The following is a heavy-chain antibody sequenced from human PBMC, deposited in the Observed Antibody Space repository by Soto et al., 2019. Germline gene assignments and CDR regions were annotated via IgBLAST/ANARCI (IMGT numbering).Heavy chain of an antibody. Sequence: SETLSLTCTVSGGSVSSGSYYWSWIRQPPGKGLEWIGYIYYSGSTNYNPSLKSRVTISVDTSKNQFSLKLSSVTAADTAVYYCARDLRGYWGTWYYLDYWGQGTLVTVSS. CDR3: ARDLRGYWGTWYYLDY. D-gene: IGHD2-15*01. J-gene: IGHJ4*02. CDR1: GGSVSSGSYY. CDR2: IYYSGST. V-gene: IGHV4-61*01.